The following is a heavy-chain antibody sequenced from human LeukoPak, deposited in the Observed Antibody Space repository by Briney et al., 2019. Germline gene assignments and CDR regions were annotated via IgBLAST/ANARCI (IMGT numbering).Heavy chain of an antibody. D-gene: IGHD6-13*01. CDR2: IYYSGST. Sequence: SETLSLTCTISGGSISSYYWSWIRQPPGKGLEWIGYIYYSGSTNYNPSLKSRVTISVDTSKNQFSLKLSSVTAADTAVYYCARAVSWTDYYYYMDVWGKGTTVTVSS. CDR1: GGSISSYY. V-gene: IGHV4-59*01. J-gene: IGHJ6*03. CDR3: ARAVSWTDYYYYMDV.